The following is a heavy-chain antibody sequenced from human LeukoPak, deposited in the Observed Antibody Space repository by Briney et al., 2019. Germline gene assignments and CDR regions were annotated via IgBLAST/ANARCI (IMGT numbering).Heavy chain of an antibody. CDR3: AREAPQSNWRGDYFDY. V-gene: IGHV1-18*01. J-gene: IGHJ4*02. CDR2: ISAYNGNT. Sequence: GGSVKVSCKASGYTFTSYGISWVRQAPGQGLEWMGWISAYNGNTNYAQKLQGRVTMTTDTSTSTAHMDLRSLRSDDTAVYYCAREAPQSNWRGDYFDYWGQGTQVTVSS. D-gene: IGHD1-1*01. CDR1: GYTFTSYG.